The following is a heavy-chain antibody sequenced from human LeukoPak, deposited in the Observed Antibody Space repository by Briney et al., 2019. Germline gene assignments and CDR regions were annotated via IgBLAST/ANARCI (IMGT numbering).Heavy chain of an antibody. V-gene: IGHV4-30-2*01. CDR1: GGSISSGGYY. Sequence: PSQTLSLTCTVSGGSISSGGYYWSWIRQPPGKGLEWIGYIYHSGSTYYNPSLKSRVTISVDRSKNQFSLKLSSVTAADTAVYYCARARVVPAAINWFDPWGQGTLVTVSS. CDR2: IYHSGST. D-gene: IGHD2-2*01. CDR3: ARARVVPAAINWFDP. J-gene: IGHJ5*02.